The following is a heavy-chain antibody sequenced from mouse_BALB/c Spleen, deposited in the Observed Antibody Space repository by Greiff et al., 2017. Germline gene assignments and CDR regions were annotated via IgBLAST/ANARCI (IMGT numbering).Heavy chain of an antibody. V-gene: IGHV1-80*01. CDR1: GYAFSSYW. D-gene: IGHD1-1*01. CDR2: IYPGDGDT. J-gene: IGHJ2*01. Sequence: QVQLQQSGAELVRPGSSVKISCKASGYAFSSYWMNWVKQRPGQGLEWIGQIYPGDGDTNYNGKFKGKATLTADNSSSTAYMQLSSLTSEDSAVYFCARDLLLRYLDYWGQGTTLTVSS. CDR3: ARDLLLRYLDY.